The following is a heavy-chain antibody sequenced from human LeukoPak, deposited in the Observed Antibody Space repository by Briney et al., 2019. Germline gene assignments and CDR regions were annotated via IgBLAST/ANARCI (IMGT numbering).Heavy chain of an antibody. D-gene: IGHD3-16*02. Sequence: SETVSRTCTVSSCSISSYNWSWLRQPPGKGLAWMGRIYTIGRTNYNPSLKSRVTMSADTSTSTFSMKLSSVPAEDTAVYYCAKGGSRFWGSYRYHGAFDLWGQGTMVTVSS. V-gene: IGHV4-4*07. CDR2: IYTIGRT. J-gene: IGHJ3*01. CDR1: SCSISSYN. CDR3: AKGGSRFWGSYRYHGAFDL.